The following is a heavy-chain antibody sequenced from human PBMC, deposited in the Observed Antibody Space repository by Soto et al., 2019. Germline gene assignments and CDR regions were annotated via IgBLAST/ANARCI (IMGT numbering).Heavy chain of an antibody. CDR1: RFSFSCSA. D-gene: IGHD3-22*01. CDR3: TSLEDSSGPRYYYYGMDV. CDR2: IRSKANSYAT. J-gene: IGHJ6*02. Sequence: PXGSVRLSCAASRFSFSCSAMHWVRQAAGKGLEWVGRIRSKANSYATAYAASVNGRFTISRDDSKNTAYLQMNRLKTEDTAVYYCTSLEDSSGPRYYYYGMDVWGQGTTVTVSS. V-gene: IGHV3-73*01.